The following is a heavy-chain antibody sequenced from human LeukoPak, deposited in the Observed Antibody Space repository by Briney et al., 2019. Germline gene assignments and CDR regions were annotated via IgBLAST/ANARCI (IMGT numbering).Heavy chain of an antibody. V-gene: IGHV4-39*01. Sequence: PSETLSLTCTVSGGSITSTSYFWAWIRQPPGKGLEWIGSIYFSGSTHYNPSLKSRSTISEDTSKKQISLRVRSVTAADTAVYYCARHGAGRRTAVVGTVDLWGQGTLVTVSS. CDR2: IYFSGST. CDR1: GGSITSTSYF. CDR3: ARHGAGRRTAVVGTVDL. J-gene: IGHJ5*02. D-gene: IGHD6-13*01.